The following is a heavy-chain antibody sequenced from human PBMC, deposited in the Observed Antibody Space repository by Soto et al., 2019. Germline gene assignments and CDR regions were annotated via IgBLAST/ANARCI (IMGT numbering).Heavy chain of an antibody. J-gene: IGHJ6*02. Sequence: QVQLVESGGGVVQPGRSLRLSCAASGFTFSSYGMHWVRQAPGKGLEWVAVIWYDGSNKYYADSVKGRFTISRDNSENTLYLQMNSLRAEDTAVYYCARELRGYSYFAYYGMDVWGQGTTVTVSS. V-gene: IGHV3-33*01. CDR2: IWYDGSNK. CDR3: ARELRGYSYFAYYGMDV. CDR1: GFTFSSYG. D-gene: IGHD5-18*01.